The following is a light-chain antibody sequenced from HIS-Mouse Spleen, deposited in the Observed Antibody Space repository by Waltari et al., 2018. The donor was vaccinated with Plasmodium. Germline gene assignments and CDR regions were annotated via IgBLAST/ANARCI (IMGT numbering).Light chain of an antibody. J-gene: IGKJ4*01. CDR1: PGISSS. V-gene: IGKV1-13*02. CDR3: QQFNSYPLT. Sequence: AIQFTQSPSSLSASVGDRVTITCRVSPGISSSLAWYQQKPGKAPKLLIYDASSLESGVPSRFSVSGSGTDFTLTISSLQPEDFATEYCQQFNSYPLTVGGGTKVEIK. CDR2: DAS.